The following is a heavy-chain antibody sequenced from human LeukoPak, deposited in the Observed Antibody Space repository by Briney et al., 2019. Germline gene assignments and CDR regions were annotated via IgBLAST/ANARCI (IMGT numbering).Heavy chain of an antibody. Sequence: PSETPSLTCTVSGDSISSYYWSWIRQPPGKGLEWIGYIYYSGSTNYNPSLKSRVTISVDTSKNQLSLKMSSVTAADTAVYYCARVEEGYGSGRRENYYYYYMDVWGKGTTVTISS. CDR1: GDSISSYY. CDR3: ARVEEGYGSGRRENYYYYYMDV. CDR2: IYYSGST. V-gene: IGHV4-59*01. D-gene: IGHD3-10*01. J-gene: IGHJ6*03.